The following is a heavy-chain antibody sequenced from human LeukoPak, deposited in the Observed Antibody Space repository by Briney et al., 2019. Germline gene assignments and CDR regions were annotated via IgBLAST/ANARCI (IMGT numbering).Heavy chain of an antibody. CDR2: INPNSGGT. CDR3: ARVGRGSGSYYKRPYYFDY. V-gene: IGHV1-2*02. Sequence: ASVKVSCKASGYTFTGYYMHWVRQAPGQGLEWMGWINPNSGGTNYAQKFQGRVTMTRDTSISTAYMELSRLRSDDTAVYYCARVGRGSGSYYKRPYYFDYWGQGTLVTVSS. J-gene: IGHJ4*02. D-gene: IGHD3-10*01. CDR1: GYTFTGYY.